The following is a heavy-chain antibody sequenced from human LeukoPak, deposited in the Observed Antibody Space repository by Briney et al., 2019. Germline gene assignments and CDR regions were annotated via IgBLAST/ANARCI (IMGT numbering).Heavy chain of an antibody. CDR3: ARHEGIGYETPWGY. CDR2: INHSGST. V-gene: IGHV4-34*01. CDR1: GGSFSGYY. Sequence: SETLSLTCAVYGGSFSGYYWSWIRQPPGKGLGWIGEINHSGSTNYNPSLKSRVTISVDTSKNQFSLKLSSVTAADTAVYYCARHEGIGYETPWGYWGQGTLVTVSS. J-gene: IGHJ4*02. D-gene: IGHD5-12*01.